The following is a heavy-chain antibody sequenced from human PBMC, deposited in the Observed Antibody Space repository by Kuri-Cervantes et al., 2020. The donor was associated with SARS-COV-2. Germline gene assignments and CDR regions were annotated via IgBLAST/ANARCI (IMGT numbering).Heavy chain of an antibody. V-gene: IGHV4-34*01. J-gene: IGHJ4*02. D-gene: IGHD2-2*02. CDR2: INHRGST. CDR1: GGSFSGYY. CDR3: AREGRNYCSSTNCYRVGRLRLDY. Sequence: SETLSLTCAVYGGSFSGYYWSWIRQPPGKGLEWTGEINHRGSTNYNPSLKSRVTISVDTSKNQFSLKLSSVTAADTAIYYCAREGRNYCSSTNCYRVGRLRLDYWGQGSLVTVSS.